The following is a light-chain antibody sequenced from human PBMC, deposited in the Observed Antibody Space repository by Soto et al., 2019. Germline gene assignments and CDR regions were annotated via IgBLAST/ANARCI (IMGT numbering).Light chain of an antibody. CDR2: TIS. J-gene: IGLJ2*01. Sequence: QAVVTQPPSASGTPGQRVTISCSGRSSNIGSNTVNWYQQLPGTAPKLLIYTISQRPSGVPDRFSGSKSGTSASLAISGLQSEDEADYYCAAWDDSLDGVVFGGGTQLTVL. V-gene: IGLV1-44*01. CDR1: SSNIGSNT. CDR3: AAWDDSLDGVV.